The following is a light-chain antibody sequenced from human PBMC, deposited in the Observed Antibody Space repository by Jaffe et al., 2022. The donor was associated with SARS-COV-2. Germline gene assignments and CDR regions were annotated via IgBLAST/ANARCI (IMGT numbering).Light chain of an antibody. CDR2: KAS. Sequence: DIQMTQSPSTLSASVGDRVTITCRASQSINSWLAWYQQKPGKAPKLLIQKASSLQSGVPSRFSGSGSGTEFTLTISSLQPDDFATYYCQQYSTYSMFGQGTKVVIK. CDR3: QQYSTYSM. J-gene: IGKJ1*01. CDR1: QSINSW. V-gene: IGKV1-5*03.